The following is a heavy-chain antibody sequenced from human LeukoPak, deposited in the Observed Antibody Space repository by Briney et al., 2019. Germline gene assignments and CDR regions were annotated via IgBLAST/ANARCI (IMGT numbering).Heavy chain of an antibody. V-gene: IGHV4-39*07. CDR2: ISYSGST. J-gene: IGHJ4*02. D-gene: IGHD3-10*01. CDR1: GGSISSSGYY. CDR3: ARDLREFARRFDY. Sequence: PSETLSLTCTVSGGSISSSGYYWGWIRQPPGKGLDWIGSISYSGSTYYNPSLKSRVTISEDTSKNQFSLKLSSVTAADTAVYYCARDLREFARRFDYWGQGTLVTVSS.